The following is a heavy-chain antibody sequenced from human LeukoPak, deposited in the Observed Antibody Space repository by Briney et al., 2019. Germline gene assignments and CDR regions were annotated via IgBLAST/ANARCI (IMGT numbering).Heavy chain of an antibody. Sequence: RPSQTLSLTCTVSGGSISSGGYYWSWIRQHPGKGLEWIGYIYYSGSTNYNPSPKSRVTISVDTSKNQFSLKLSSVTAADTAVYYCVISGSSEQALFDYWGQGTLVTVSS. J-gene: IGHJ4*02. V-gene: IGHV4-30-4*08. CDR3: VISGSSEQALFDY. CDR1: GGSISSGGYY. CDR2: IYYSGST. D-gene: IGHD6-6*01.